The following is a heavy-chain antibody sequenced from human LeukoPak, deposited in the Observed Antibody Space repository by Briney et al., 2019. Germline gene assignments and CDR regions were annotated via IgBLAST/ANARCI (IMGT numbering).Heavy chain of an antibody. CDR3: ARDRVGATEFDY. CDR1: GFTFSSYA. J-gene: IGHJ4*02. CDR2: ISGSSSSI. Sequence: PGGSLRLSCEASGFTFSSYAMNWVRQAPGKGLEWVSYISGSSSSITYADSVKGRFTSSRDNAKNSLYLQMNSLRAEDTAVCYCARDRVGATEFDYWGQGTLVTVSS. D-gene: IGHD1-26*01. V-gene: IGHV3-48*04.